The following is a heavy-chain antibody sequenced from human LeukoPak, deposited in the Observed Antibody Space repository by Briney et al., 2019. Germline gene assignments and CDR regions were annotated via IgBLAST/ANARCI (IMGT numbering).Heavy chain of an antibody. Sequence: GGSLRLSCAASGFTFSSYGMHWVRQAPGKGLEWVAVIWYDGSNKYYADSVKGRFTISRDNSKNTLYLQMNSLRAEDTAVYYCARGGDYDSSGYCPDWGQGTLVTVSS. CDR1: GFTFSSYG. J-gene: IGHJ4*02. CDR2: IWYDGSNK. CDR3: ARGGDYDSSGYCPD. V-gene: IGHV3-33*01. D-gene: IGHD3-22*01.